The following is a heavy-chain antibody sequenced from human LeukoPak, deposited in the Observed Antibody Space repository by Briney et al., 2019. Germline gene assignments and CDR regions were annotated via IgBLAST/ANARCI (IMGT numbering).Heavy chain of an antibody. CDR1: GGSISNYY. D-gene: IGHD6-19*01. CDR3: ARGPPDSQWLVWYYLDY. CDR2: IYYSGST. J-gene: IGHJ4*02. V-gene: IGHV4-59*01. Sequence: SETLSLTCAVSGGSISNYYWSWLRQPPGKGLEWLGDIYYSGSTNYNSALKGRVTISVDTSKNQFSLFLSSVTAADTAVYYCARGPPDSQWLVWYYLDYWGQGTLVTVSS.